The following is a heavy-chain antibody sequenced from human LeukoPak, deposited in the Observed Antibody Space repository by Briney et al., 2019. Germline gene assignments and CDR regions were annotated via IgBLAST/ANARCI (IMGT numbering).Heavy chain of an antibody. J-gene: IGHJ4*02. Sequence: SVKVSCKASGGTFSSSAINWVRQAPGQGLEWMGRIIPMLGIPNYTQKFQGRVTMTRDTSTSTVYMELSSLRSEDTAVYYCASGPSGPFDYWGQGTLVTVSS. D-gene: IGHD6-25*01. CDR2: IIPMLGIP. V-gene: IGHV1-69*04. CDR1: GGTFSSSA. CDR3: ASGPSGPFDY.